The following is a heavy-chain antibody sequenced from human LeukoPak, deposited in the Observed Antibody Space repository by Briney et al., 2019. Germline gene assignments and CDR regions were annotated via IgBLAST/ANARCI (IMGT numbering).Heavy chain of an antibody. CDR1: GDSVSSNIAA. D-gene: IGHD2-15*01. J-gene: IGHJ4*02. CDR2: TCYRSKWYK. Sequence: SQTLSLTCAISGDSVSSNIAAWNWIRQSPSRGLEWLGRTCYRSKWYKDYAVCVKSRITVNPDTSKNQFSLRLNSVTPEDTAVYYCAREVAVAATLDYWGQGILVTVSS. V-gene: IGHV6-1*01. CDR3: AREVAVAATLDY.